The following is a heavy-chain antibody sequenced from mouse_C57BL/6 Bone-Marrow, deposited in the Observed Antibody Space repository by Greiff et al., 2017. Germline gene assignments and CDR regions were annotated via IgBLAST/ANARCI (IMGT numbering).Heavy chain of an antibody. D-gene: IGHD3-3*01. CDR3: ARRGPYFDY. V-gene: IGHV1-69*01. CDR2: IDPSDSYT. Sequence: VQLQQPGAELVMPGASVKLSCKASGYTFTSYWMHWVKQRPGQGLEWIGEIDPSDSYTNYNQKFKGKSTLTVDKSSSTAYMQLSSLTSEDSAVYYCARRGPYFDYWGQNATLTESS. CDR1: GYTFTSYW. J-gene: IGHJ2*01.